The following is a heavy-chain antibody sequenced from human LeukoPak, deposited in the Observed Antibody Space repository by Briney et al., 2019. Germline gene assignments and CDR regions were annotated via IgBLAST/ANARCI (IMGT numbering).Heavy chain of an antibody. CDR3: AKDRAASGPLDYYGMDV. J-gene: IGHJ6*02. CDR1: GFTFSSYA. V-gene: IGHV3-23*01. D-gene: IGHD5-12*01. CDR2: ISGSGGST. Sequence: GGSLRLSCAASGFTFSSYAMSWVRQAPGKGLEWVSAISGSGGSTYYADSVKGRFTISRDNSKNTLYLQMISLRAEDTAVYYCAKDRAASGPLDYYGMDVWGQGTTVTVSS.